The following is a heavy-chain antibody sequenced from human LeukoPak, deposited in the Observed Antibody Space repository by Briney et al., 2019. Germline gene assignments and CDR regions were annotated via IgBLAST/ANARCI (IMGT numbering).Heavy chain of an antibody. V-gene: IGHV4-31*03. CDR1: GGSISSGGYY. CDR3: ARDQDGDYFDY. J-gene: IGHJ4*02. D-gene: IGHD4-17*01. Sequence: TLSLTCTVSGGSISSGGYYWSWIRQHPGKGLEWIGYIYYSGSTYYNPSLKSRVTISVDTSKNQFSLKLSSVTAADTAVYYCARDQDGDYFDYWGQGTLVTVSS. CDR2: IYYSGST.